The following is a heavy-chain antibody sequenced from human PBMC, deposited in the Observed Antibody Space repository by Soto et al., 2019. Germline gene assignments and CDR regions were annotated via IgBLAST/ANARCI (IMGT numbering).Heavy chain of an antibody. D-gene: IGHD3-22*01. CDR2: IYYSGST. Sequence: PSETLSLTCTVSGGSISSGDYYWSWIRQPPGKGLEWIGYIYYSGSTYYNPSLKSRVTISVDTSKNQFSLKLSSATAADTAVYYCARDLDSSGAFDYWGQGTLVTVSS. CDR3: ARDLDSSGAFDY. J-gene: IGHJ4*02. CDR1: GGSISSGDYY. V-gene: IGHV4-30-4*01.